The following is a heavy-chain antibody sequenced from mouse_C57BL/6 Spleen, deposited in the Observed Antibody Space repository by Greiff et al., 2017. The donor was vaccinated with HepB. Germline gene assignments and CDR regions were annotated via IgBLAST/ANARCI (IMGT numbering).Heavy chain of an antibody. D-gene: IGHD2-2*01. CDR1: GYSITSGYY. V-gene: IGHV3-6*01. CDR3: ARVDYGYDVYYFDY. J-gene: IGHJ2*01. CDR2: ISYDGSN. Sequence: VQLQQSGPGLVKPSQSLSLTCSVTGYSITSGYYWNWIRQFPGNKLEWMGYISYDGSNNYNPSLKNRISITRDTSKNQFFLKLNSVTTEDTATYYCARVDYGYDVYYFDYWGQGTTLTVSS.